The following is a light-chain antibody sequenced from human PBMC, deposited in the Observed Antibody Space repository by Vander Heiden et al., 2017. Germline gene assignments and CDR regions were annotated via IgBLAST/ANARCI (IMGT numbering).Light chain of an antibody. CDR3: AAWDDSLSGRYV. CDR1: SSNIGSNY. Sequence: QSVLTQPPSASGTTGQRVTISCSGSSSNIGSNYVYWYQQLPGTAPKLLIYSNNQRPSGVPDRFSGSKSGTSDSLAISGLRSEDEADYYCAAWDDSLSGRYVFGTGTKVTV. J-gene: IGLJ1*01. V-gene: IGLV1-47*02. CDR2: SNN.